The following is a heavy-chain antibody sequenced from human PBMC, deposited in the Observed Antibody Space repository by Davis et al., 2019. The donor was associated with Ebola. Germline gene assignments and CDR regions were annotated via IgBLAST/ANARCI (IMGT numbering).Heavy chain of an antibody. D-gene: IGHD5-12*01. Sequence: GESLKISCAASGFTFSNYGMHWVRQAPGKGLEWVAFIRHDESKIYYGDSVRGRFTISRDNSKNTLYLEMNGLRVEDVAIYYCAREDGGYWDWGQGTLVTVSS. CDR3: AREDGGYWD. J-gene: IGHJ4*02. CDR2: IRHDESKI. V-gene: IGHV3-30*02. CDR1: GFTFSNYG.